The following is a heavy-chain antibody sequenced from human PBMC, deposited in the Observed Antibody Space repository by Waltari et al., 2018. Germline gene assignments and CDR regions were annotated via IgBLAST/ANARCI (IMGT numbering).Heavy chain of an antibody. CDR3: ARDYGDYVRHWFDP. D-gene: IGHD4-17*01. J-gene: IGHJ5*02. CDR1: GGSISSGGYY. V-gene: IGHV4-31*03. Sequence: QVQLQESGPGLVKPSQTLSLTCTVSGGSISSGGYYWRWIRQHPGKGLEWIGYIYYSGSTYYNPSLKSRVTISVDTSKNQFSLKLSSVTAADTAVYYCARDYGDYVRHWFDPWGQGTLVTVSS. CDR2: IYYSGST.